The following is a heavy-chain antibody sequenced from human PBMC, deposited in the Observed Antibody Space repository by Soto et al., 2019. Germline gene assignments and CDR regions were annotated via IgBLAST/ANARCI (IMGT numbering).Heavy chain of an antibody. J-gene: IGHJ2*01. CDR3: ATKERHSARESDWYFDL. D-gene: IGHD1-1*01. V-gene: IGHV3-33*01. Sequence: QVQLVESGGGVVQPGRSLRLSCAASGFTFSSYGMHWVRQAPGKGLEWVAVIWYDGSNKYYADSVKGRFTISRDNSKNTLYLQMNRLRAEDTAVYYCATKERHSARESDWYFDLWGRGTLVTVSS. CDR2: IWYDGSNK. CDR1: GFTFSSYG.